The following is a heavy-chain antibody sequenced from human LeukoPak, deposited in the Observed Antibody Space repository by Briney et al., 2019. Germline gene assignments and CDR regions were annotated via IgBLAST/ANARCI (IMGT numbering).Heavy chain of an antibody. D-gene: IGHD6-19*01. J-gene: IGHJ4*02. V-gene: IGHV1-46*01. Sequence: ASVKVSCKASGYTFTSYYMHWVRQAPGQGLEWMGIINPSGGSTSYAQKFQGRVTMTRDTSTSTVYMELSSLRSEDTAVYYCARDPDDIAVAGMEVDYWGQGTLVTVSS. CDR2: INPSGGST. CDR1: GYTFTSYY. CDR3: ARDPDDIAVAGMEVDY.